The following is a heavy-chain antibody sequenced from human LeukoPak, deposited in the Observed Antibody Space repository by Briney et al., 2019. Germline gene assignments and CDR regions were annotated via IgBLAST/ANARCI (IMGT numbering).Heavy chain of an antibody. D-gene: IGHD7-27*01. CDR1: GFTFSGYS. V-gene: IGHV3-21*01. CDR2: ISSSSSYI. J-gene: IGHJ6*03. Sequence: GGSQRLSCAASGFTFSGYSMNWVRQAPGKGLGWVSSISSSSSYIYYADSVKGRFTISRDNAKNSLYLQMNSLRAEDTAVYYCARHWGYYYMDVWGKGTTVTVSS. CDR3: ARHWGYYYMDV.